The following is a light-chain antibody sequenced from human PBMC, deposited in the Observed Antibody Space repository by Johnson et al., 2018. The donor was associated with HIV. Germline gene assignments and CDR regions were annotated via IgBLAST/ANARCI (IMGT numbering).Light chain of an antibody. CDR2: DNN. Sequence: QSVLTQPPSVSAAPGQKVTISCSGSSSNIGNNYVSWYQQLPGTAPKLLIYDNNKRPSGIPDRFSGSKSGTSATLGITGLKTGDEADYYCGIWGSSLSAYVFGTGTKVTVL. CDR3: GIWGSSLSAYV. CDR1: SSNIGNNY. V-gene: IGLV1-51*01. J-gene: IGLJ1*01.